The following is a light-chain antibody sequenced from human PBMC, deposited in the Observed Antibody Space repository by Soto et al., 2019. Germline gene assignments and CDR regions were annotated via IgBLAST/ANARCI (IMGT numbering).Light chain of an antibody. V-gene: IGKV3-15*01. CDR1: QSVSSY. CDR2: DTS. J-gene: IGKJ4*01. CDR3: QHYVTLPLT. Sequence: IVMTQSPATLSLSPGERATLSCRASQSVSSYLAWYQQKPGQTPRLLIYDTSIRATGVPARFSGSRSGAEFTLTISSLQSEDFAVYYCQHYVTLPLTFGGGTKVDI.